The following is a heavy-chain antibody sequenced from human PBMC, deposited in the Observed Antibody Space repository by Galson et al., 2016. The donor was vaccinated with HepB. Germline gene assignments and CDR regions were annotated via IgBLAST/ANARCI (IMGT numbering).Heavy chain of an antibody. Sequence: CAISGDSVSENNAAWNWIRQSPSRGLEWLGRTYYRSKWYNDYAVSVKSRISINPDTSKNQFSLQLSSVTPEDTAVYYCVRHHGAFDSWGQGTLVTVSS. D-gene: IGHD3-10*01. CDR1: GDSVSENNAA. CDR2: TYYRSKWYN. V-gene: IGHV6-1*01. CDR3: VRHHGAFDS. J-gene: IGHJ4*02.